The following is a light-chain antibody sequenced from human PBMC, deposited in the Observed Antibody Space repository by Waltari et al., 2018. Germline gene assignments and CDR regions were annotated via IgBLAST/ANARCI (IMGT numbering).Light chain of an antibody. Sequence: DIQMTQSPTTLSASVGDRVTITCRASKSISEYLAWYQQKSGKAPKLLIYKASSLESGVSSRFSGSGSGTEFTLTISSLQPDDFATYYCQQYNTYSGTFGRGTTVDVK. CDR1: KSISEY. CDR3: QQYNTYSGT. V-gene: IGKV1-5*03. J-gene: IGKJ1*01. CDR2: KAS.